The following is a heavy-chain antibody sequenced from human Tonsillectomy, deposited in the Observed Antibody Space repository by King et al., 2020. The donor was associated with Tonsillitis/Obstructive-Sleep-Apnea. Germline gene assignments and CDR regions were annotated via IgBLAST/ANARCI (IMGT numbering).Heavy chain of an antibody. D-gene: IGHD1-1*01. J-gene: IGHJ5*02. CDR2: IYYSGYT. V-gene: IGHV4-59*01. CDR1: GGSISNYY. CDR3: ARVRSDTWNVLTWFYP. Sequence: VQLQESGPGLVKPSETLSLSCTVSGGSISNYYWNWIRQPPGKGLEWIGYIYYSGYTSYNPSLSSRVTISVDTCKNQFSLKLTSVTAADTAVYYCARVRSDTWNVLTWFYPWGQGSPVTVSP.